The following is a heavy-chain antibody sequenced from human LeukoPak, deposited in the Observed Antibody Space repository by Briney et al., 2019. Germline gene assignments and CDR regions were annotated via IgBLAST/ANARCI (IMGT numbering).Heavy chain of an antibody. J-gene: IGHJ6*03. D-gene: IGHD6-6*01. CDR2: MNPNSGNT. CDR3: ARVRAARAGYYYYYMDV. Sequence: ASVKVSCKASGYTFTSYDINWVRQATGQGLEWMGWMNPNSGNTGYAQKFQGRVTMTRNTSISTAYMELSSLRSGDTAVYYCARVRAARAGYYYYYMDVWGKGTTVTVSS. CDR1: GYTFTSYD. V-gene: IGHV1-8*01.